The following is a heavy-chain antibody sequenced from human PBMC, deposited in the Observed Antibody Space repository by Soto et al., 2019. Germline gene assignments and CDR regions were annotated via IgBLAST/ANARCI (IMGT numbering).Heavy chain of an antibody. CDR2: IYPGDSDT. D-gene: IGHD6-19*01. J-gene: IGHJ6*02. CDR1: GYSFTSYW. Sequence: GESLKISCKGSGYSFTSYWIGWVRQMPGKGLEWMRIIYPGDSDTRYSPSFQGHVTTSADNSISTAYLQWSSLKASDTAMYYCSRPREAGKNYYGVDVWGQGATVTVSS. V-gene: IGHV5-51*01. CDR3: SRPREAGKNYYGVDV.